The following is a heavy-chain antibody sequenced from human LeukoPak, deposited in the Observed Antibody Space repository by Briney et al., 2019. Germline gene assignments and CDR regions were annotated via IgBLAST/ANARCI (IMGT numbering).Heavy chain of an antibody. J-gene: IGHJ5*02. CDR1: GGTFSSYA. CDR2: IIPIFGTA. D-gene: IGHD3-10*01. V-gene: IGHV1-69*05. CDR3: ARDQFGRSDP. Sequence: GASVTVSCKASGGTFSSYAISWVRQAPGQGLEWMGGIIPIFGTANYAQKFQGRVTITTDESTSTAYMELSSLRSEDTAVYYCARDQFGRSDPWGQGTLVTVSS.